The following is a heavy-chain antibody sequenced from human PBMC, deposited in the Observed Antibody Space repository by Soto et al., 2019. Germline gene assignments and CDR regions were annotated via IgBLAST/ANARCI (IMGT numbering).Heavy chain of an antibody. D-gene: IGHD2-21*01. CDR3: ARDKGVVVDAFXI. CDR1: GFTVSSNY. J-gene: IGHJ3*02. V-gene: IGHV3-66*01. Sequence: GGSLRLSCAASGFTVSSNYMTWVRQAPGKGLEWVSVIYSGGSTYYADSVKGRFTISRDNSKNTVYLQMNSVRAEDTAVYYCARDKGVVVDAFXIWGQGTMVTVSS. CDR2: IYSGGST.